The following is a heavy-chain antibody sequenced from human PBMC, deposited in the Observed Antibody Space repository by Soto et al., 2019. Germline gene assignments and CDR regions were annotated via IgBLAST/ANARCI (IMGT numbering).Heavy chain of an antibody. V-gene: IGHV3-53*01. D-gene: IGHD3-16*01. Sequence: ESGGGLIQPGGSLRLSCAASGVTVNTNYMSWVRQSPGKGLEWVSLIESGGSIYYADSVKGRFTISRDSFKNTLSLQMNSLRVEDTAVYYCASTTVWKNAFEIWGQGTLVSVSS. CDR1: GVTVNTNY. J-gene: IGHJ3*02. CDR2: IESGGSI. CDR3: ASTTVWKNAFEI.